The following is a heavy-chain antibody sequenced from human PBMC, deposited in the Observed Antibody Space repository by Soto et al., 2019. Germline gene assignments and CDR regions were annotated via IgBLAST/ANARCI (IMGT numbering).Heavy chain of an antibody. D-gene: IGHD1-26*01. Sequence: EVQLVESGGGLILPGGSLRLSCAASGFTFSTSEMYWVRQDPGKGLEWVSYIHPSGQPIFYADSVKGRFTISRDNAKNSLYLQMSRLRAEDSAVYYCARRASRWGQGTMVTVSS. CDR2: IHPSGQPI. V-gene: IGHV3-48*03. J-gene: IGHJ3*01. CDR3: ARRASR. CDR1: GFTFSTSE.